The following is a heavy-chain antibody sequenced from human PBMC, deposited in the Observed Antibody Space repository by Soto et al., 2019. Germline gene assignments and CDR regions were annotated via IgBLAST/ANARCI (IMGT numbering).Heavy chain of an antibody. D-gene: IGHD5-18*01. CDR2: IWYDGSNK. Sequence: GGSLRLSCAASGFTFSSYGMHWVRQAPGKGLEWVAVIWYDGSNKYYADSVKGRFTISRDNSKNTLYLQMNSLRAEDTAVYYCARAEDTAMVPYYFDYWGQGTLVTVSS. CDR3: ARAEDTAMVPYYFDY. CDR1: GFTFSSYG. J-gene: IGHJ4*02. V-gene: IGHV3-33*01.